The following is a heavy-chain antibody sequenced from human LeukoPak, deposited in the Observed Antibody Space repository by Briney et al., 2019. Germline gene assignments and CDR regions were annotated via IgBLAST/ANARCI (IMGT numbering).Heavy chain of an antibody. J-gene: IGHJ4*02. D-gene: IGHD1-26*01. Sequence: ASVKVSCKASGYTFTSYDINWVRQATGQGLEWMGWMNPNSGNTGYAQKFQGRVTMTRNTSISTAYMELSSLRSEDTAVYYCARGLGSEWELPDPHYYFDYWGQGTLVTVSS. CDR1: GYTFTSYD. CDR3: ARGLGSEWELPDPHYYFDY. V-gene: IGHV1-8*01. CDR2: MNPNSGNT.